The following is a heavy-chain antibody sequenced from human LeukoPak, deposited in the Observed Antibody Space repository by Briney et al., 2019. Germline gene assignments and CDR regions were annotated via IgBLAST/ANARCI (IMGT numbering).Heavy chain of an antibody. CDR1: GGSISSYY. J-gene: IGHJ6*03. Sequence: SETLSLTCTVSGGSISSYYWSWIRQPAGKGLEWIGRIYTSGSTNYNPSLKSRVTMSVDTSKNQFSLKLSSVTAADTAVYYCARAGHGAYCGGDCYSFAGDRWDYYYYYMDVWGKGTTVTISS. V-gene: IGHV4-4*07. D-gene: IGHD2-21*02. CDR2: IYTSGST. CDR3: ARAGHGAYCGGDCYSFAGDRWDYYYYYMDV.